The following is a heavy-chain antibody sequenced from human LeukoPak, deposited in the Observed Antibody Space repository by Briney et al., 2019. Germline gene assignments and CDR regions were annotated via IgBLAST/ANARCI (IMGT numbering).Heavy chain of an antibody. CDR2: IIPIFGTA. D-gene: IGHD3-22*01. CDR1: GGTFSSYA. J-gene: IGHJ4*02. Sequence: SVKVSCKAPGGTFSSYAIRWVRQAPGKGLEWMGGIIPIFGTANYAQKFQGRVTITADESTSTAYMELSSLRSEDTAVYYCARDGGSSGSHYFDYWGQGTLVTVSS. V-gene: IGHV1-69*01. CDR3: ARDGGSSGSHYFDY.